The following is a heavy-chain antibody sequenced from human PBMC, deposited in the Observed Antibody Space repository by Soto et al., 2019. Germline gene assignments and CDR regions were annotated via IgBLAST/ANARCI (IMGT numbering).Heavy chain of an antibody. J-gene: IGHJ6*02. CDR2: IVVGSGNT. CDR1: GVTFTSSA. V-gene: IGHV1-58*01. Sequence: GASVKVCCKASGVTFTSSAVQWVRQARGQRLEWIGWIVVGSGNTNYAQKFQERVTITRDMSTSTEYMELSSLRSEDTAVYYCAADGRYYDFWSGPPGYYGMDVWGQGTTVTVSS. D-gene: IGHD3-3*01. CDR3: AADGRYYDFWSGPPGYYGMDV.